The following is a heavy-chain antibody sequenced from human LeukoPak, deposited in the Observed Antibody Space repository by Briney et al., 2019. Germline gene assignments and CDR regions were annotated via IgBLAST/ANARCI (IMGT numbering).Heavy chain of an antibody. CDR3: ATYRQVLLPFES. V-gene: IGHV3-23*01. CDR1: GFTFGTFA. Sequence: PGGSLRLSCAASGFTFGTFAMIWVRPPPGKGLEWVSSIFPSGGEILYADSVRGRFTISRDNSKSTLSLQMNSLRAEDTAIYYCATYRQVLLPFESWGQGTLVTVSS. J-gene: IGHJ4*02. D-gene: IGHD2-8*02. CDR2: IFPSGGEI.